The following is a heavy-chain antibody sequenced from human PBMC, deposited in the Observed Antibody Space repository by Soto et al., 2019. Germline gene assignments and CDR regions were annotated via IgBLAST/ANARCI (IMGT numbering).Heavy chain of an antibody. Sequence: QVQLVQSGAEVKKPGSSAKVSCKASGGTFNNYAINWVRQAPGEGLEWMGGIIPISGKTNYAQKFQGRVTITADKSTSTVYMELTSLRSEDTALYYCARWGGLYCSGGSCFKKPFDYWGQGTRVTVSS. J-gene: IGHJ4*02. CDR1: GGTFNNYA. CDR2: IIPISGKT. D-gene: IGHD2-15*01. CDR3: ARWGGLYCSGGSCFKKPFDY. V-gene: IGHV1-69*06.